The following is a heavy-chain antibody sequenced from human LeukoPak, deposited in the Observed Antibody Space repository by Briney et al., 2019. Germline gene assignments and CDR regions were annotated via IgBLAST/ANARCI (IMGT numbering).Heavy chain of an antibody. V-gene: IGHV3-30-3*01. J-gene: IGHJ4*02. CDR2: ISYDGSNK. Sequence: GRSLRPSCAASGFTFSSYAMHWVRQAPGKGLEWVAVISYDGSNKYYADSVKGRFTISRDNSKNTLYLQMNSLRAEDTAVYYCARPDYADYWGQGTLVTVSS. CDR3: ARPDYADY. CDR1: GFTFSSYA.